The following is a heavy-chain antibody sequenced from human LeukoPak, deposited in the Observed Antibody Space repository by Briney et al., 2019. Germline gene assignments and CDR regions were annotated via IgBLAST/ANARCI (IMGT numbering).Heavy chain of an antibody. V-gene: IGHV3-30-3*01. CDR2: ISYDGSNK. CDR1: GFTFSSYA. Sequence: GGSLRLSCAASGFTFSSYAMHWVRQAPGKGLEWVAVISYDGSNKYYADSVKGRFTISRDNSKNTLYLQMNSLRAEDTAVYYCASLMTTVTTDDAFDIWGQGTMVTVSS. J-gene: IGHJ3*02. CDR3: ASLMTTVTTDDAFDI. D-gene: IGHD4-17*01.